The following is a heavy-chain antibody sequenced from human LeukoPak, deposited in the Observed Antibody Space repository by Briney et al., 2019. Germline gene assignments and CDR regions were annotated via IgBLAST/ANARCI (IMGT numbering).Heavy chain of an antibody. Sequence: SETLSLTCTVSGGSINNYYWSWIRKPAGKGLEWIGRIYTRGSTNYNPSLKSRVTISIDTSKNQFSLKLRSVTAADTAVYYCARDLITVTKGFDIWSQGTMVSVST. V-gene: IGHV4-4*07. D-gene: IGHD4-17*01. CDR1: GGSINNYY. CDR2: IYTRGST. J-gene: IGHJ3*02. CDR3: ARDLITVTKGFDI.